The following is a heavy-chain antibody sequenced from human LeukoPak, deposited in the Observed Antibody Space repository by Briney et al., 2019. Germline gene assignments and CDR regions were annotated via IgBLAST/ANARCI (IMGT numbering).Heavy chain of an antibody. J-gene: IGHJ5*01. CDR3: AKDRGSTVTNWFDS. Sequence: GGSLTLSCAASAFTFSSCAMHWVRQAPGKGLEWVSSISGSGGSTYYADSVKGRFTISRDNSKNTLYLQMNSLRAEDTAVYHCAKDRGSTVTNWFDSWGQGTRVTVSS. CDR1: AFTFSSCA. D-gene: IGHD4-17*01. V-gene: IGHV3-23*01. CDR2: ISGSGGST.